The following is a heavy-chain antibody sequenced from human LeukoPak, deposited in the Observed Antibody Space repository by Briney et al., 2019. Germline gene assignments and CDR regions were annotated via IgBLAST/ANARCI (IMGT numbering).Heavy chain of an antibody. CDR1: GCTFSNDA. CDR3: ARDSTYYYDSGSSGPHYFDF. D-gene: IGHD3-10*01. J-gene: IGHJ4*02. V-gene: IGHV3-30*01. CDR2: ISYHGDIT. Sequence: GGSLRLSCSSSGCTFSNDAMHRFRQAPGKGLEWVALISYHGDITYYADSVKGRFTLSRDNSKTTLFLQLNSLRAEDTAVYYCARDSTYYYDSGSSGPHYFDFWGQGTLVTVSS.